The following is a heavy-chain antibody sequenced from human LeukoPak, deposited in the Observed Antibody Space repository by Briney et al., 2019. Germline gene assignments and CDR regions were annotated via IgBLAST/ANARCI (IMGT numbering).Heavy chain of an antibody. V-gene: IGHV4-59*01. CDR3: ARGGYYGSGNDFMFDP. D-gene: IGHD3-10*01. CDR2: IHDTGRT. Sequence: PSGTLSLTCTVSGGSINSYFWSWVRQPPGKGLESIGYIHDTGRTNYNPSLKSRVTLSEDTSKNQFYLKLSSLTAADTAIYYCARGGYYGSGNDFMFDPGGQGTLVTVS. CDR1: GGSINSYF. J-gene: IGHJ5*02.